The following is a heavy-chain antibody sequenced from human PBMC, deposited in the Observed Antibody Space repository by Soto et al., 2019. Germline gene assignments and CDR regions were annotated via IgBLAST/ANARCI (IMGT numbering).Heavy chain of an antibody. J-gene: IGHJ6*02. D-gene: IGHD2-2*01. CDR1: GGSISSYY. V-gene: IGHV4-59*01. CDR3: ARARYQLLHPYYSGMDV. Sequence: QVQLQESGPGLVKPSETLSLTCTVSGGSISSYYWSWIRQSPGKGLEWIGSIHYSGSTKSNPSLKSRVTISVDPSRNQVYLKLSSVTAADSAVYFCARARYQLLHPYYSGMDVWCQGTTVSVSS. CDR2: IHYSGST.